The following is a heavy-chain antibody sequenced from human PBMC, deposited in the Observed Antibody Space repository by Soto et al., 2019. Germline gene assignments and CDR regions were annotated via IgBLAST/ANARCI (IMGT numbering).Heavy chain of an antibody. J-gene: IGHJ4*02. Sequence: QVQLQVSGPGLVKPSETISLTCTVFGDSISAYSWSWVRQPTGKGMAWIGNIHYNGNTKYNPSLKSRVTMSLDTSKNQFSLRLISVTAADTAKYFCAREGNLGRWLQPLDFWGQGTLVTVSS. D-gene: IGHD5-12*01. V-gene: IGHV4-59*01. CDR1: GDSISAYS. CDR3: AREGNLGRWLQPLDF. CDR2: IHYNGNT.